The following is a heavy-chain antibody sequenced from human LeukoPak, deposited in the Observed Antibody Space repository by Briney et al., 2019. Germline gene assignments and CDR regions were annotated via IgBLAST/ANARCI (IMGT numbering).Heavy chain of an antibody. CDR3: AREGRYTASSLITY. V-gene: IGHV4-39*07. CDR1: GDSINSSYYY. J-gene: IGHJ4*02. CDR2: IFHSGNT. Sequence: SETLSLTCTVSGDSINSSYYYWGWIRQPPGRGLGWIGSIFHSGNTFYNPSLKSRVTISVDTSTNHFSLKLSSMTAADTALYYCAREGRYTASSLITYWGQGTLVTVSS. D-gene: IGHD3-10*01.